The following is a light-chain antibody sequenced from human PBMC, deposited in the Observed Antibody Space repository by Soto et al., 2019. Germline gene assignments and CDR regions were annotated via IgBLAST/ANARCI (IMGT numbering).Light chain of an antibody. J-gene: IGLJ1*01. CDR2: GVT. V-gene: IGLV2-14*01. CDR1: SSDIGYYNY. Sequence: QSALTQPASVSGSPGQSITISCTGTSSDIGYYNYVPWYQQHPGKAPKLMIYGVTTRPSGVSNRFSGSKSGNTASLTISGLQAEDEADYYCSSYTTTTPYVFGTGTKLTVL. CDR3: SSYTTTTPYV.